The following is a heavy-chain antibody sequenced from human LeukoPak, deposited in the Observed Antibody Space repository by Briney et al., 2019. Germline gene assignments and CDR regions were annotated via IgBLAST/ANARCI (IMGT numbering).Heavy chain of an antibody. J-gene: IGHJ3*02. V-gene: IGHV3-48*03. CDR2: ISNSGSTI. D-gene: IGHD3-10*01. Sequence: GGSLRLSCAASGFTFSSYEMNWVRQAPGKGLEWVSYISNSGSTIYYADSVKGRFTISRDNAKNSLYLQMNSLRAEDTAVYYCARDRGLLAAFDIWGQGTMVTVSS. CDR1: GFTFSSYE. CDR3: ARDRGLLAAFDI.